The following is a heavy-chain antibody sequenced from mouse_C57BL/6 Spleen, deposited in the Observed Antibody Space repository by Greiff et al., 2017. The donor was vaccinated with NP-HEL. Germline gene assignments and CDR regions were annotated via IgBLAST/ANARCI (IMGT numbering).Heavy chain of an antibody. Sequence: QVQLKESGAELARPGASVKLSCKASGYTFTSYGISWVKQRTGQGLEWIGEIYPRSGNTYYNEKFKGKATLTADKSSSTAYMELRSLTSEDSAVYFCARVDFITTVVDAMDYWGQGTSVTVSS. CDR3: ARVDFITTVVDAMDY. D-gene: IGHD1-1*01. CDR1: GYTFTSYG. CDR2: IYPRSGNT. V-gene: IGHV1-81*01. J-gene: IGHJ4*01.